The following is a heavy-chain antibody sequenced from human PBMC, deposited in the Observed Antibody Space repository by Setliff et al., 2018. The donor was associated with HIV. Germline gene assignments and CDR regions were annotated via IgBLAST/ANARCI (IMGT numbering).Heavy chain of an antibody. CDR1: GGSIRSGSYY. CDR3: ARWESAQKAFNP. Sequence: PSETLSLTCSVSGGSIRSGSYYWSWIRQPAGKGLEWIGHIYSTGSTRYNPSLESRLTILVDTSRNQSSLKLNSLSAADTAVYYCARWESAQKAFNPWGHGTMVTVSS. CDR2: IYSTGST. V-gene: IGHV4-61*09. J-gene: IGHJ3*01. D-gene: IGHD1-26*01.